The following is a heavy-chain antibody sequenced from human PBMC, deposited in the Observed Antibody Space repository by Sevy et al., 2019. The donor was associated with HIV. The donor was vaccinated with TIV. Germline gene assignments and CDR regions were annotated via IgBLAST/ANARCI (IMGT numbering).Heavy chain of an antibody. Sequence: GGSQRLSCVASGFSFSNYGMHWVRQAPGKGLEWVAAIWSDGSIKYYADSVRGRFAISRDNSKNTVYLQMNSLRVEDTAIYSCARESGSSWYFDLWGRGTLVTVSS. CDR2: IWSDGSIK. J-gene: IGHJ2*01. CDR3: ARESGSSWYFDL. V-gene: IGHV3-33*01. CDR1: GFSFSNYG. D-gene: IGHD1-26*01.